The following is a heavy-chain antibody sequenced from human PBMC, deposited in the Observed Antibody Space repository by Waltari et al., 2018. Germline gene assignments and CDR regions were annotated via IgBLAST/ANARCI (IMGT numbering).Heavy chain of an antibody. Sequence: QVQLVQSGAEVKKPGSSVKVSCKASGGTFSSYAISWVRQAPGQGLAWRGRLSHIFGTANYDPKCQGRVPITADKSTSTASMELSSLRSEDTAVYYCARVVLGGSSIAARLMDVWGQGTTVTVSS. D-gene: IGHD6-6*01. V-gene: IGHV1-69*06. CDR3: ARVVLGGSSIAARLMDV. CDR2: LSHIFGTA. J-gene: IGHJ6*02. CDR1: GGTFSSYA.